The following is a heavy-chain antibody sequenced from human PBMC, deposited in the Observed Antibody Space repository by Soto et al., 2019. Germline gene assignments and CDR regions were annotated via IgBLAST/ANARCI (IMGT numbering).Heavy chain of an antibody. D-gene: IGHD2-8*02. CDR1: CGSFSGYS. Sequence: QVQLQQWGAGLLKPSETLSLTCAVYCGSFSGYSWTWIRQPPGTGLEWIGEINHSGSTNYNPSLKSRVTISVDTSKNQFSLKLTSVTAADTAVYYCARDKITGLFDYWGQGALVTVSS. CDR3: ARDKITGLFDY. J-gene: IGHJ4*02. CDR2: INHSGST. V-gene: IGHV4-34*01.